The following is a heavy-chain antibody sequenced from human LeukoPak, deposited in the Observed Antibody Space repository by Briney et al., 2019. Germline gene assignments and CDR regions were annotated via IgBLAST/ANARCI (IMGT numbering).Heavy chain of an antibody. CDR1: GFTFSRYG. Sequence: GGSLRLSCAASGFTFSRYGFHWVRQAPGKGPEWGAFISDSGGDKWYADSVKGRLTISRDKSKNTVNLQVSSLRVEDTALYYCARDGGSESYAFDYWGQGTQVTVSS. V-gene: IGHV3-30*02. CDR3: ARDGGSESYAFDY. J-gene: IGHJ4*02. D-gene: IGHD3-10*01. CDR2: ISDSGGDK.